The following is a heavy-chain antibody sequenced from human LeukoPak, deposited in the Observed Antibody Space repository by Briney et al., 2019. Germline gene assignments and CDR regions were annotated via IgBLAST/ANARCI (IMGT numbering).Heavy chain of an antibody. CDR2: ISGSGGST. CDR3: AKGASYYYDSLDAFDI. Sequence: PGGSLRLSCAASGFTFSSYAMSWVRQAPGKGLEWVSAISGSGGSTYYADSVKGRFTISRDNSKNTLYLQMNSLRAEDTAVYYCAKGASYYYDSLDAFDIWGQGTMVTVSS. J-gene: IGHJ3*02. CDR1: GFTFSSYA. D-gene: IGHD3-22*01. V-gene: IGHV3-23*01.